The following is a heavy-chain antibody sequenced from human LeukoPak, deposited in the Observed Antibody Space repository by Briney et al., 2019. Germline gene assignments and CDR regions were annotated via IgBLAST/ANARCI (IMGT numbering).Heavy chain of an antibody. Sequence: GGSLRLSCAASDFNFITYAMSWVRQAPGKGLEWVSSITSSSSYTFYADSVKGRFTISRDNSKNTLYLQMNSLRAEDTAVYYCARVRAYWSAFDIWGQGTMVTVSS. D-gene: IGHD2-8*02. CDR2: ITSSSSYT. CDR3: ARVRAYWSAFDI. V-gene: IGHV3-21*01. J-gene: IGHJ3*02. CDR1: DFNFITYA.